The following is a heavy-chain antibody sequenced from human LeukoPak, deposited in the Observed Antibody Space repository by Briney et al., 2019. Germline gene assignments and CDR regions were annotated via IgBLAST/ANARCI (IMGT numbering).Heavy chain of an antibody. D-gene: IGHD3-22*01. V-gene: IGHV4-59*01. J-gene: IGHJ6*03. CDR2: IYYSGST. CDR3: ARVATMIVVDYYYYYMDV. Sequence: NPSETLSLTCSVPGGSISSYYWSWIRQPPGKGLERIGYIYYSGSTNYNPSLKSRVTISVDTSKNQFSLKLSSVTAADTAVYYCARVATMIVVDYYYYYMDVWGKGTTVTVSS. CDR1: GGSISSYY.